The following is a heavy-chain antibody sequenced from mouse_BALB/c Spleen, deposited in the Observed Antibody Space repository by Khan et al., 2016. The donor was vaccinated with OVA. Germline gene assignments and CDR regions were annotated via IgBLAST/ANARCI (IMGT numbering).Heavy chain of an antibody. J-gene: IGHJ2*01. D-gene: IGHD1-1*01. CDR3: ALIYYYGTGFDY. V-gene: IGHV1S135*01. Sequence: VQLQQSGPDLVKPGTSVKVSCKASGYSFTDYNMFWVKQSHGKSLEWIGYIDPYNGGTGYNQRFKGKATLTVDKSSSTAFMHLNSLTSEDSAVYYCALIYYYGTGFDYWGQGTTLTVSS. CDR2: IDPYNGGT. CDR1: GYSFTDYN.